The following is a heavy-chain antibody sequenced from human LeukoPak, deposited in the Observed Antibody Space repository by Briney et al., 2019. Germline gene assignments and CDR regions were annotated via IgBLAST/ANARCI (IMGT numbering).Heavy chain of an antibody. Sequence: ASVKVSCKASGYTFTTYSISWVRQAPGQGLEWMGWISTYNGDTNYAQNLQGRVTMTTDTSTTTAYMELRSLRSDDTAVYYCARDPMREPLRYWGQGTLVTVSS. CDR3: ARDPMREPLRY. V-gene: IGHV1-18*01. D-gene: IGHD1-26*01. J-gene: IGHJ4*02. CDR1: GYTFTTYS. CDR2: ISTYNGDT.